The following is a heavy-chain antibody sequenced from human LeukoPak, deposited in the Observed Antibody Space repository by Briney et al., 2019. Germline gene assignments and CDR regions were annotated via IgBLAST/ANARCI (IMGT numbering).Heavy chain of an antibody. J-gene: IGHJ4*02. D-gene: IGHD3-10*01. V-gene: IGHV3-23*01. CDR1: GFTFSSYA. CDR3: GRGMRDYYGLDY. CDR2: ISGSGGST. Sequence: GGSLRLSCAASGFTFSSYAMSWVRQAPGKGLEWVSAISGSGGSTYYADSVKGRFTISSDNSKNTLYLQMNSLTVEDTAVYYCGRGMRDYYGLDYWGQGILVTVSS.